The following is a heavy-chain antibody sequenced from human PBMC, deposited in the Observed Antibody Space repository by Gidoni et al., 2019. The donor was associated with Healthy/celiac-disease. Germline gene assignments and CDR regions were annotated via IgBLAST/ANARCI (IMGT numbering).Heavy chain of an antibody. D-gene: IGHD5-18*01. V-gene: IGHV3-23*01. J-gene: IGHJ4*02. CDR1: GFTFSSYA. Sequence: EVQLLESGGGLVQPGGSLRLSCAASGFTFSSYAMSWVRQAPGKGLEWVSASRGSGGSTYYADSVKGRFTISRDNSKNTLYLQMNSLRAEDTAVYYCAKDNWKGGTWIQLLDYFDYWGQGTLVTVSS. CDR3: AKDNWKGGTWIQLLDYFDY. CDR2: SRGSGGST.